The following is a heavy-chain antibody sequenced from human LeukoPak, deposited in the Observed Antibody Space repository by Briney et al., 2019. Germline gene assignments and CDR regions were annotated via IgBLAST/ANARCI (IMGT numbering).Heavy chain of an antibody. CDR3: ARHGYSSGSLAWFDP. J-gene: IGHJ5*02. D-gene: IGHD6-19*01. Sequence: SETLSLTCTVAGGSISSYYWSWIRQPPGKGLEWIGYIYYSGSTNYNPSLKSRVTISVDTSKNQFSLKLSSVPAADTAVYYCARHGYSSGSLAWFDPWGQGTQVTVSS. V-gene: IGHV4-59*01. CDR2: IYYSGST. CDR1: GGSISSYY.